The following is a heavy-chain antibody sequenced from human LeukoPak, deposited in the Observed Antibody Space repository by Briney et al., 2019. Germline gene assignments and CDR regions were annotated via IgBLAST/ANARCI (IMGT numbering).Heavy chain of an antibody. V-gene: IGHV3-43*01. Sequence: GGSLRLSCAASGFTFDDYTMHWVRQAPGKGLEWVSLISWDGGSTYYADSVKGRFTISRDNSKNSLYLQMNSLRTEDTALYYCAKDMSLGYCSGGSCYAFDYWGQGTLVTVSS. CDR1: GFTFDDYT. CDR2: ISWDGGST. D-gene: IGHD2-15*01. CDR3: AKDMSLGYCSGGSCYAFDY. J-gene: IGHJ4*02.